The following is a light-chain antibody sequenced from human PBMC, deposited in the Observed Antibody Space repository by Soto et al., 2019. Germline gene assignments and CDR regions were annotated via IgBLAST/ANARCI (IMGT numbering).Light chain of an antibody. CDR2: YVI. J-gene: IGLJ1*01. Sequence: QSALTQPHSVSGSAGQSVSVSCTGLSSIFVGDKYVAWYQQHPGNAPRLWIFYVIKRPSGVPDRFCGSKSGNTASLTTSALQAEDEADDYCCSYIGHYSYVFGTGTKVTVL. CDR1: SSIFVGDKY. V-gene: IGLV2-11*01. CDR3: CSYIGHYSYV.